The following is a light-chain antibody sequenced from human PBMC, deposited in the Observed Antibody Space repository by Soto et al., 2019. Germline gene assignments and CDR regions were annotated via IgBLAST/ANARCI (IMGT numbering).Light chain of an antibody. CDR1: SSDIGDYDY. CDR2: DVN. CDR3: CSFTISRNTVI. V-gene: IGLV2-14*01. Sequence: QSALTQPASVSGSPGQSITISCTGTSSDIGDYDYVSWYQHLPGKAPKLLIYDVNNRPSGVSNRFSGSKSGNTASLTISGLQAEDEADYYCCSFTISRNTVIFGGGPKLTVL. J-gene: IGLJ2*01.